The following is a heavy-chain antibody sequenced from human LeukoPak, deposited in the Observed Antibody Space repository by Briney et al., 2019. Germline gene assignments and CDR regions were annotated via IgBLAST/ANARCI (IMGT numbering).Heavy chain of an antibody. CDR3: AREPNIVGATTGWFDP. CDR2: FDPEDGET. D-gene: IGHD1-26*01. V-gene: IGHV1-24*01. J-gene: IGHJ5*02. Sequence: GASVKVSCKVSGYTLTELSMHWVRQAPGKGLEWMGGFDPEDGETIYAQKFLGRVTMTEDTSTDTAYMELSSLRSEDTAVYYCAREPNIVGATTGWFDPWGQGTLVTVSS. CDR1: GYTLTELS.